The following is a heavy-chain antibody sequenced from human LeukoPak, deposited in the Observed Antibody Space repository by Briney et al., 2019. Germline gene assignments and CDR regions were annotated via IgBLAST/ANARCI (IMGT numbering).Heavy chain of an antibody. CDR3: ARDGGWFGELLGPYYFDY. CDR1: GFTFSSYA. V-gene: IGHV3-30*04. J-gene: IGHJ4*02. CDR2: ISYDGSNK. D-gene: IGHD3-10*01. Sequence: GGSLKLSCAASGFTFSSYAMHWVRQAPGKGLEWVAVISYDGSNKYYADSVKGRFTISRDNSKNTLYLQMNSLRAEDTAVYYCARDGGWFGELLGPYYFDYWGQGTLVTVSS.